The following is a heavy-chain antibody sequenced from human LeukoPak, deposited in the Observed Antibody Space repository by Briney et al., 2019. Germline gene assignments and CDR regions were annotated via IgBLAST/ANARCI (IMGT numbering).Heavy chain of an antibody. D-gene: IGHD3-22*01. Sequence: GGSLRLSCAASGFTFSSYGMHWVRQAPGKGLEWVAFIRYDGSNKYYADSVKGRFTISRDNSKNTLYLQMNSLRAEDTAVYYCAKDHYYYDSSGYYPHYYYYYMDVWGKGTTVTVSS. J-gene: IGHJ6*03. CDR1: GFTFSSYG. CDR2: IRYDGSNK. V-gene: IGHV3-30*02. CDR3: AKDHYYYDSSGYYPHYYYYYMDV.